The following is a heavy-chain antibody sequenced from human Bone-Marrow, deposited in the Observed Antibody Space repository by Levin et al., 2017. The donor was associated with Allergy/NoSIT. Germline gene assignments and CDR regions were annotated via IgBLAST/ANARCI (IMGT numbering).Heavy chain of an antibody. CDR3: AKAGGNSDAFDI. D-gene: IGHD1-14*01. CDR1: GFTLGDYA. Sequence: SCAASGFTLGDYAMHWVRQVPGKGLEWVSHITWNSGNIGYADSVRGRFTISRDNAKNSLYLEMNSLRPEDTAFYYCAKAGGNSDAFDIWGQGTMVTVSS. CDR2: ITWNSGNI. V-gene: IGHV3-9*01. J-gene: IGHJ3*02.